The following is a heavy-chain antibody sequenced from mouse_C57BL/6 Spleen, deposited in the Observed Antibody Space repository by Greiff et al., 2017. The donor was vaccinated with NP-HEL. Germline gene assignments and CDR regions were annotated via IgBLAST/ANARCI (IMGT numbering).Heavy chain of an antibody. CDR3: ARPDYDYDYAMDY. CDR1: GFTFSDYG. V-gene: IGHV5-17*01. CDR2: ISSGSSTI. Sequence: VQLKQSGGGLVKPGGSLKLSCAASGFTFSDYGMHWVRQAPEKGLEWVAYISSGSSTIYYADTVKGRFTISRDNAKNTLFLQMTSLRSEDTAMYYCARPDYDYDYAMDYWGQGTSVTVSS. J-gene: IGHJ4*01. D-gene: IGHD2-4*01.